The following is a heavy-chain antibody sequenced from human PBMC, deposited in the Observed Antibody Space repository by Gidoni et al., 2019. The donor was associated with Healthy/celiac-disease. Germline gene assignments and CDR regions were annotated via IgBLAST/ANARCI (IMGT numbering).Heavy chain of an antibody. CDR2: ISHDGSNK. V-gene: IGHV3-30-3*01. Sequence: QVQLVESGGGVVQPGRSLRLACAAAGFTFSSYAMHWVRQAPGKGLEWVAVISHDGSNKYYADSVKGRFTISRDNSKNTLYLQMNSLRAEDTAVYYCATIVVVTAPHDYWGQGTLVTVSS. CDR1: GFTFSSYA. D-gene: IGHD2-21*02. J-gene: IGHJ4*02. CDR3: ATIVVVTAPHDY.